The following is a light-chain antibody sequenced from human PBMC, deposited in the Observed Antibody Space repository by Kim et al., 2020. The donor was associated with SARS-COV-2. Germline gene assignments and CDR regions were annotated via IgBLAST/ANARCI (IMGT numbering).Light chain of an antibody. Sequence: SVSPGQTASITCSGDKLGDKYACWYQQKPGQYPVLVIYQDSKRPSGIPERFSGSISGNTATLTISGTQAMDEADYYCQAWDSSTAVFGGGTQLTVL. CDR3: QAWDSSTAV. V-gene: IGLV3-1*01. J-gene: IGLJ3*02. CDR2: QDS. CDR1: KLGDKY.